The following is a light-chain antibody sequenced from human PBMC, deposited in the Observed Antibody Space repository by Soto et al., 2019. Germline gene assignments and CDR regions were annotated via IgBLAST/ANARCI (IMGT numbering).Light chain of an antibody. CDR3: AAWDDSLNGQV. V-gene: IGLV1-36*01. CDR1: SSNIGNNA. J-gene: IGLJ3*02. Sequence: QSVLTQPPSVSEDPRQRVTISCSGSSSNIGNNAVNWYQQLPGKAPKLLIYDDDVLSSGVSDRFSASKSGTSASLAISGLHSEDEADYYCAAWDDSLNGQVFGGGTKLTVL. CDR2: DDD.